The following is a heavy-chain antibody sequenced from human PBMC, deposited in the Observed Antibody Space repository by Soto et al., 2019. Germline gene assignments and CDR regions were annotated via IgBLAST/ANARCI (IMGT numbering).Heavy chain of an antibody. CDR2: INPKSGGT. Sequence: QVQLVQSGAEVKKPGASVNVSCKASGYTFTVYYMHWVRQAPGQGLEWMGWINPKSGGTMYPQRFQSRVTMPWDTSISTAYMALTRLRSDDTAVYYCARDLAKGGGGAGFDYWGQGTLVTVSS. J-gene: IGHJ4*02. CDR1: GYTFTVYY. D-gene: IGHD3-16*01. CDR3: ARDLAKGGGGAGFDY. V-gene: IGHV1-2*02.